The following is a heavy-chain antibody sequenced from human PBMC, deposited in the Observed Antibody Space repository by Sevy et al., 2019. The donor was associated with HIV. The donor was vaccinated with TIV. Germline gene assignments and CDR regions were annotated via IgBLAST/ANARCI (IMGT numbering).Heavy chain of an antibody. D-gene: IGHD1-26*01. Sequence: GGSQRLSCAASGFTFDDYAMHWVRQAPGKGLEWVSGISWNSGSIGYADSVKGRFTISRDNAKNSLYLQMNSLRAEDTALYYCAKDMGAAREGYFQHWGQGTLVTVSS. CDR3: AKDMGAAREGYFQH. J-gene: IGHJ1*01. CDR1: GFTFDDYA. CDR2: ISWNSGSI. V-gene: IGHV3-9*01.